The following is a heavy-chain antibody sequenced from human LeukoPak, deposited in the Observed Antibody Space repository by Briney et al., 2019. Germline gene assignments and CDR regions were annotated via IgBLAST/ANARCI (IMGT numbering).Heavy chain of an antibody. Sequence: AVTVSFMASGGTFISYAISGVRQAPGQGGEWVGRTIPILGIANYAQKFQGRVTITADKSTSTAYMVLSSLRSEDTAVYYCARAYCGGDCFYFDYWGQGTLVTVSS. D-gene: IGHD2-21*02. J-gene: IGHJ4*02. CDR2: TIPILGIA. CDR1: GGTFISYA. V-gene: IGHV1-69*04. CDR3: ARAYCGGDCFYFDY.